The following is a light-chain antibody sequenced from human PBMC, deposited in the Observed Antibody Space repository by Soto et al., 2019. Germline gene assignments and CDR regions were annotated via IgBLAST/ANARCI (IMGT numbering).Light chain of an antibody. CDR1: SSNLGAGYD. J-gene: IGLJ3*02. Sequence: QSVLTQPPSVSGAPGQRVTISCTGNSSNLGAGYDVHWYQQLPGAAPKLVIFGNRNRPSGVPDRFSGSKSGNTASLTISGLQADDEADYFCCSYTASDLWVFGGGTKLTVL. V-gene: IGLV1-40*01. CDR2: GNR. CDR3: CSYTASDLWV.